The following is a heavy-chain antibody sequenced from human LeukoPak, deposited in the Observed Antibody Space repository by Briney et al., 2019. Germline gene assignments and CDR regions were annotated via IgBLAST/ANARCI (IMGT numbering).Heavy chain of an antibody. V-gene: IGHV3-11*04. Sequence: PGGSLRLSCAASGFTFSDYYMGWIRQAPGNGLEWVAYITSSGSVIYHADSVKGRFTISRDNAKNSLYLQMNTLRAEDTAVYYCARAHNDAFDIWGQATMVTVSS. J-gene: IGHJ3*02. CDR2: ITSSGSVI. CDR1: GFTFSDYY. CDR3: ARAHNDAFDI.